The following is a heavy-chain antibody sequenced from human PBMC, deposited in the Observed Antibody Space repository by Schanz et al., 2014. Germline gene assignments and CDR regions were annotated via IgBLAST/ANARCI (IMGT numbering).Heavy chain of an antibody. CDR1: GFTFSSYS. CDR2: ISSSSSTR. Sequence: EVQLVESGGGLVQPGGSLRLSCAASGFTFSSYSMNWVRQAPGKGLEWVSYISSSSSTRYYADSVKGRFTISRDNAKSSLYLQMNSLRVEDTAVYYCVRDSFFAFDYWGQGTLVTVSS. CDR3: VRDSFFAFDY. J-gene: IGHJ4*02. D-gene: IGHD3-3*01. V-gene: IGHV3-48*01.